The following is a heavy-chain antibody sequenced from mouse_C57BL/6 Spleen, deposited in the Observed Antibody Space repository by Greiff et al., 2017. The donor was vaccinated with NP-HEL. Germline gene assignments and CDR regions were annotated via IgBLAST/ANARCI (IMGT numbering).Heavy chain of an antibody. D-gene: IGHD3-2*02. CDR3: ARSGANCFDY. Sequence: EVQLQQSGPELVKPGASVKISCKASGYTFTDYYMNWVKQSHGQSLEWIGDINPNNGGTSYNQKFKGKATLTVDKSSSTAYMELRSLTSEDSAVYYCARSGANCFDYWGQCTTLTVAS. J-gene: IGHJ2*01. CDR2: INPNNGGT. V-gene: IGHV1-26*01. CDR1: GYTFTDYY.